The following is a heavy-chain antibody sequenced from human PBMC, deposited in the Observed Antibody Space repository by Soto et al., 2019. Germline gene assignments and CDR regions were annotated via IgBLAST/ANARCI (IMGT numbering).Heavy chain of an antibody. Sequence: PSETLSLTCTVSGGSISSYYWSWIRQPPGEGLEWIGYIYYSGSTNYNPSLKSRVTISVDTSKNQFSLKLSSVTAADTAVYYCARLFYYGSGSYDAFDIWGQGTMVTVS. J-gene: IGHJ3*02. CDR1: GGSISSYY. V-gene: IGHV4-59*08. CDR2: IYYSGST. CDR3: ARLFYYGSGSYDAFDI. D-gene: IGHD3-10*01.